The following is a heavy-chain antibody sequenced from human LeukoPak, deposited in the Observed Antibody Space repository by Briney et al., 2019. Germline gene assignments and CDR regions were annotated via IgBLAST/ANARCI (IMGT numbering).Heavy chain of an antibody. CDR3: ASQIMSSSRQAFDY. J-gene: IGHJ4*02. CDR2: IYYSGST. V-gene: IGHV4-59*01. Sequence: PSETLSLTCTVSGGSISSYYWSWIRQPPGKGLEWIGYIYYSGSTNYNPSLKSRVTISVDTSKNQFSLKLSPVTAADTAVYYCASQIMSSSRQAFDYWGQGTLVTVSS. CDR1: GGSISSYY. D-gene: IGHD6-13*01.